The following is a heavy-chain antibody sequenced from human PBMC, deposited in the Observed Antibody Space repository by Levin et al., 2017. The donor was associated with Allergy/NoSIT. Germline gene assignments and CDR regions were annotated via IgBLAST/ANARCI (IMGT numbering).Heavy chain of an antibody. J-gene: IGHJ3*02. CDR1: GFTFNNYG. D-gene: IGHD3-10*01. CDR2: VFYDGSNK. Sequence: PGGSLRLSCAASGFTFNNYGMHWVRQAPGKGLEWVAVVFYDGSNKHYADSVKGRFTISRDNSKNTLYLQMNSLRAEDTAVYYCARGGNYYGSGSYDAFDIWGQGTMVTVSS. CDR3: ARGGNYYGSGSYDAFDI. V-gene: IGHV3-33*01.